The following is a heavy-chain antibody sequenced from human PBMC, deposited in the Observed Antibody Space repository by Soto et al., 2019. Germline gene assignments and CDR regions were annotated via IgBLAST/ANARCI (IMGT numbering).Heavy chain of an antibody. Sequence: GGSLRLSCTASGFSFTSYAMSWVRQAPGKGLEWVSVISDTGGDAYDADSVQGRFTLSRDNSKNTLYLQMNNLRVEDTAVYYCAKVGHRSTWYQIDIWGQGTLVTVSS. D-gene: IGHD6-13*01. CDR1: GFSFTSYA. CDR3: AKVGHRSTWYQIDI. CDR2: ISDTGGDA. J-gene: IGHJ4*02. V-gene: IGHV3-23*01.